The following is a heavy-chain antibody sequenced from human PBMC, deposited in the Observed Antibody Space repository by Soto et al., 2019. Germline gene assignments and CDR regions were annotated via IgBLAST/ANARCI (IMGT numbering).Heavy chain of an antibody. CDR2: IYYSGST. CDR3: ARQQKTIFGVVTYFDY. J-gene: IGHJ4*02. V-gene: IGHV4-39*01. CDR1: GGSISSSSYY. D-gene: IGHD3-3*01. Sequence: SETLSLTCTVSGGSISSSSYYWGWIRQPPGKGLEWIGSIYYSGSTYYNPSLKSRVTISVDTSKNQFSLKLSSVTAADTAVYYCARQQKTIFGVVTYFDYWGQGTLVTVSS.